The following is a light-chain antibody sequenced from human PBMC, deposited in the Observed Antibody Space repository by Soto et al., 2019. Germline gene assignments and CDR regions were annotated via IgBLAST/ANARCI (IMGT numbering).Light chain of an antibody. CDR3: CSYAGSSTVV. CDR1: SSDVGSYNV. CDR2: EGS. Sequence: QSVLTQPASVSGSPGQSITISCTGTSSDVGSYNVVSWYQHHPGKAPKLMIYEGSKRPSGVSNRFSGSKSGNTASLTISGLQAEDEADYYCCSYAGSSTVVFGGGTKVTVL. V-gene: IGLV2-23*01. J-gene: IGLJ2*01.